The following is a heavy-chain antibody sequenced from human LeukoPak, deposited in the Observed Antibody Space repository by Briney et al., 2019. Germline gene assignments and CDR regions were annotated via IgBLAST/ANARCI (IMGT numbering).Heavy chain of an antibody. CDR2: IRSKNGGGTI. CDR3: TTDRTMKGY. Sequence: GGSLRLSCAASGFTFSNAWMAWVRQAPGKGLEWVGRIRSKNGGGTIGYAAPVKDRFTISRDDSKNTLYLQMNSLEIEDTAVYFCTTDRTMKGYWGQGTLVTVSS. V-gene: IGHV3-15*01. D-gene: IGHD3-22*01. J-gene: IGHJ4*02. CDR1: GFTFSNAW.